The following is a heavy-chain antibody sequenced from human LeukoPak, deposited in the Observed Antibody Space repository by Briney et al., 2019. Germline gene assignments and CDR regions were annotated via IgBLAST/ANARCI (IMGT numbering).Heavy chain of an antibody. J-gene: IGHJ4*02. CDR2: IYSGGST. CDR3: AREDGSSWYYFDY. V-gene: IGHV3-66*01. Sequence: GGSLRLSCAASGFTVSSNYMSWVRQAPGKGLEWVSVIYSGGSTYYADSVKGRFTISRDNSKNTLYLQMNSLRAEDTAVYYCAREDGSSWYYFDYWGQGTLVTVSS. CDR1: GFTVSSNY. D-gene: IGHD6-13*01.